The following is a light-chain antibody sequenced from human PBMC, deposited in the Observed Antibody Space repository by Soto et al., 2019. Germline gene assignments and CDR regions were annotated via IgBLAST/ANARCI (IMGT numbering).Light chain of an antibody. J-gene: IGLJ1*01. CDR1: SSNIGDNA. V-gene: IGLV1-36*01. Sequence: QSVLTHPPSVSAAPRQRVTISCSGSSSNIGDNAVNWYQQLPGKAPKLLIYYDDLLPSGVSDRFSGSKSGTSASLAISGLQSEDEADYYCAAWDDSLNGYVFGPGTKLTVL. CDR3: AAWDDSLNGYV. CDR2: YDD.